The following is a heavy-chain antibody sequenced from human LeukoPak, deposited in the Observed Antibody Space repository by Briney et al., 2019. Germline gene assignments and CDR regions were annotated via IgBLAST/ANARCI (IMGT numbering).Heavy chain of an antibody. V-gene: IGHV4/OR15-8*01. D-gene: IGHD3-16*02. J-gene: IGHJ4*02. CDR3: ARSHDHLWGNYPNY. CDR1: GGSIDSTNW. CDR2: IHHDGRI. Sequence: PSETLSLTCDVFGGSIDSTNWWNWVRQPPGKGLEWIGEIHHDGRINYNPSLKSRVTLSVDKSKNQFSLRLNSVTAADTAMYYCARSHDHLWGNYPNYWGQGTLVTVSS.